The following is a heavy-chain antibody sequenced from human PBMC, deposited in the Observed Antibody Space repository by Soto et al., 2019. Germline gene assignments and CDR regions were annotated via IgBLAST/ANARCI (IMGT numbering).Heavy chain of an antibody. Sequence: SETLSLTCTVSGGSISSGDYYWSWIRQHPGKGLERIREINHSGSTNYNPSLKSRVTISVDTSKNQFSLKLSSVPAADTAVYYCARARWFAPWGHGTLVIVSS. CDR2: INHSGST. CDR3: ARARWFAP. CDR1: GGSISSGDYY. V-gene: IGHV4-39*07. J-gene: IGHJ5*02.